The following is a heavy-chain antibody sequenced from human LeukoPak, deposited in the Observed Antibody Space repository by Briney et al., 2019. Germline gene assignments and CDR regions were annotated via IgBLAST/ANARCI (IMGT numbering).Heavy chain of an antibody. J-gene: IGHJ6*02. D-gene: IGHD3-16*01. CDR1: GDSISSYY. CDR3: VRFGVNYDMDV. CDR2: IYYTGST. V-gene: IGHV4-59*01. Sequence: SETLSLTCTVSGDSISSYYWSWIRQPPGKGLEWIGYIYYTGSTNYNPSLKSRGTISVDTSRNQFSLKLSSVTAADTAIYYCVRFGVNYDMDVWGQGTTVTVFS.